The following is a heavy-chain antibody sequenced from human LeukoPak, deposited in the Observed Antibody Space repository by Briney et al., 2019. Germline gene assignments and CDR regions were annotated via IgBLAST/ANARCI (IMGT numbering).Heavy chain of an antibody. J-gene: IGHJ4*02. CDR3: ARAGAYYYDSSGFGFDY. V-gene: IGHV4-59*01. Sequence: SETLSLTCTVSGDSISSYSWSWIRQPPGKGLEWIGYIYSSGNTNYNPSLKSRVTISVDTSKNQFSLKLSSVTAADTAVYYCARAGAYYYDSSGFGFDYWGQGTLVTVSS. CDR2: IYSSGNT. CDR1: GDSISSYS. D-gene: IGHD3-22*01.